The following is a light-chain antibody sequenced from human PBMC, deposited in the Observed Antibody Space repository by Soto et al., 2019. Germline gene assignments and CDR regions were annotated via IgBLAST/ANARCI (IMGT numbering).Light chain of an antibody. V-gene: IGKV3-20*01. CDR1: QSVSSNY. Sequence: EIVLTQSPGTLSLSPGEKVTLSCRASQSVSSNYLAWYQQRPGQAPRLLIYGASSRATGIPDRFSGSGSGTDFILTISRLEPEDFAVYYCQQYGRSPWKFGQGTKVDIK. CDR2: GAS. CDR3: QQYGRSPWK. J-gene: IGKJ1*01.